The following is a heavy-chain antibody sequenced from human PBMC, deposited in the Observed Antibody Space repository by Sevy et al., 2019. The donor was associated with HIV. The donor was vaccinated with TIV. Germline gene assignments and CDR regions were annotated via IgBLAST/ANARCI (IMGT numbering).Heavy chain of an antibody. CDR1: GGSISSSGYF. Sequence: SETLSLTCTVSGGSISSSGYFWGWIRQPPRKGLEWIGSIYYTGSTYYNPSLKSRVTMSVDTSKNQFSLKLSSVTAADTAVYYCARHENLGSSCDYWGQGTPVTVSS. CDR2: IYYTGST. CDR3: ARHENLGSSCDY. J-gene: IGHJ4*02. D-gene: IGHD6-13*01. V-gene: IGHV4-39*01.